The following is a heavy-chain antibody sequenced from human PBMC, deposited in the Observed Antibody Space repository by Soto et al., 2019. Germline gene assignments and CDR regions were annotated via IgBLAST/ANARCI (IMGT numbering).Heavy chain of an antibody. D-gene: IGHD3-9*01. CDR3: ARDPPRVFDWLLDREPTRGYYFDY. Sequence: ASETLSLTCAVSSGSISSSNWWSWVRQPPGKGLEWIGEIYHSGSTNYNPSLKSRVTISVDKSKNQFSLKLSSVTAADTAVYYCARDPPRVFDWLLDREPTRGYYFDYWGQGTLVPVSS. J-gene: IGHJ4*02. V-gene: IGHV4-4*02. CDR1: SGSISSSNW. CDR2: IYHSGST.